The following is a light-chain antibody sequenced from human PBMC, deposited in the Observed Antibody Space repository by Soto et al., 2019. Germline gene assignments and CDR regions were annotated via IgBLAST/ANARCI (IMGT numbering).Light chain of an antibody. Sequence: DIQMTQSPSSLSASVGGRVTITCRASQGISNYLAWYQQKPGNAPKLLIYAASTLQSGVPSRFSGSGSGTXXXXXXXXXXXEDVATYYCXXYNSDPLTFGGGTKVEIK. CDR2: AAS. CDR1: QGISNY. CDR3: XXYNSDPLT. V-gene: IGKV1-27*01. J-gene: IGKJ4*01.